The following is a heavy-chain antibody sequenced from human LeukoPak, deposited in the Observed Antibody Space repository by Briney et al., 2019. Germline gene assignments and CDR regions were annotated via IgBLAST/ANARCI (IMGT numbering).Heavy chain of an antibody. D-gene: IGHD3-9*01. J-gene: IGHJ4*02. V-gene: IGHV1-46*01. CDR3: ARDRGVLRYFDWLFEFDY. CDR2: FNPSGGST. Sequence: ASVKVSCKASGYTFTRYYIHWVRQAPGQGLEWMGTFNPSGGSTSYAQKFQGRLTVTRDMSTSTVYMELSSLGSEDTAVYYCARDRGVLRYFDWLFEFDYWGQGTLVTVSS. CDR1: GYTFTRYY.